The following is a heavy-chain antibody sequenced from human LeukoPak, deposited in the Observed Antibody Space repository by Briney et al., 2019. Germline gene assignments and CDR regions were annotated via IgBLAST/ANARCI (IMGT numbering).Heavy chain of an antibody. Sequence: AGGSLRLSCAAAGFTFSNYAMSWVRQAPGKGLKWVSGISGSGGSTYYADSVKGRFTISRDNSKNTLYLQMNSLRAEDTAVYYCAKETGYDSVNDWFDHWGQGTLVTVSS. V-gene: IGHV3-23*01. J-gene: IGHJ5*02. CDR3: AKETGYDSVNDWFDH. CDR1: GFTFSNYA. D-gene: IGHD5-12*01. CDR2: ISGSGGST.